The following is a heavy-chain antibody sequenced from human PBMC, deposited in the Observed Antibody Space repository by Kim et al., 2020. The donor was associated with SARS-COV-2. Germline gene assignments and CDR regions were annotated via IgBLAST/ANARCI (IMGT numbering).Heavy chain of an antibody. Sequence: SETLSLTCTVSGGSISSSSYYWGWIRQPPGKGLEWIGSIYYSGSTYYNPSLKSRVTISVDTSKNQFSLKLSSVTAADTAVYYCARRQVAIGIAVAGSGAFDIWGQGTMVTVSS. V-gene: IGHV4-39*01. CDR2: IYYSGST. J-gene: IGHJ3*02. CDR3: ARRQVAIGIAVAGSGAFDI. CDR1: GGSISSSSYY. D-gene: IGHD6-19*01.